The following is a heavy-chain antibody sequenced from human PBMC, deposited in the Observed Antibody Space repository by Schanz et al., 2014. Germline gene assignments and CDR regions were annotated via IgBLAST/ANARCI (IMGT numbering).Heavy chain of an antibody. D-gene: IGHD3-3*01. CDR2: IGPDSGST. V-gene: IGHV1-2*06. CDR3: ARTASHDVWRGYIPHYAFDL. Sequence: QVQLVQSGAEVKPPGASVRVSCKASGYTYIAYDMHWVRQAPGQGLEWMGRIGPDSGSTTYAQKFQGRVTVTRDTSISTAYMELWRLRSDDTAVFYCARTASHDVWRGYIPHYAFDLWGQGTVVIVSS. CDR1: GYTYIAYD. J-gene: IGHJ3*01.